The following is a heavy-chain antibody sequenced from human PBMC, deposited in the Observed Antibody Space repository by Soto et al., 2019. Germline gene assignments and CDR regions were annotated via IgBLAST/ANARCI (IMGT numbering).Heavy chain of an antibody. V-gene: IGHV5-51*01. D-gene: IGHD3-22*01. Sequence: PGESLKISCKGSGYSFTSYWIGWVRQMRGKGLEWMGIIYPGDSDTTYSPSFQGQVTISADKSFSTAYLQWSSLKASDTAMYYCSRRSTDSSDYSLYGAFDTWGQGITLHVSS. J-gene: IGHJ3*02. CDR3: SRRSTDSSDYSLYGAFDT. CDR2: IYPGDSDT. CDR1: GYSFTSYW.